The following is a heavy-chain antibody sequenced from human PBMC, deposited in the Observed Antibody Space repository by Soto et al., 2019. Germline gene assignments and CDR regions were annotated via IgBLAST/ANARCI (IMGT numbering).Heavy chain of an antibody. Sequence: QVLLVQSGAEVKKPGSSVKVSCQAAGGSFSSYMVSWVRQAPGQGLDYMGGIMPVFGTPTYTEKFPGRVTINADESTGTAYLELTSLKSDDTAVYYCARGVTANYMGGDAFAIWGQGTMVTVSS. D-gene: IGHD4-4*01. CDR2: IMPVFGTP. V-gene: IGHV1-69*01. CDR3: ARGVTANYMGGDAFAI. J-gene: IGHJ3*02. CDR1: GGSFSSYM.